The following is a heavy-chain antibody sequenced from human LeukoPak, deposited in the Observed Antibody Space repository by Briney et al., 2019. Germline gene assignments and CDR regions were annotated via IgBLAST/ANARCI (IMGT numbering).Heavy chain of an antibody. CDR3: ARADGELYYFDY. D-gene: IGHD4-17*01. Sequence: SVKVSCKASGGTFSSYAISWVRQAPGQGLEWMGGIIPIFGTANYAQKFQGRVTITADKSTSTAYMELSSLRSDDTAVYYCARADGELYYFDYWGQGTLVTVSS. V-gene: IGHV1-69*06. CDR2: IIPIFGTA. J-gene: IGHJ4*02. CDR1: GGTFSSYA.